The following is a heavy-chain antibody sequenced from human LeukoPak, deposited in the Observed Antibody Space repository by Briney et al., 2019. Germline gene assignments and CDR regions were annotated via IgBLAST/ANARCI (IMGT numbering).Heavy chain of an antibody. CDR2: INHSGST. CDR1: GGSFSGYY. V-gene: IGHV4-34*01. D-gene: IGHD3-10*01. Sequence: SETLSLTCAVYGGSFSGYYWSWIHQPPGKGLEWIGEINHSGSTNYNPSLKSRVTMSLDTSKNQFSLKLGSVTAADTAVYYCARGTLWFGELSHFDYWGQGTLVTVSS. CDR3: ARGTLWFGELSHFDY. J-gene: IGHJ4*02.